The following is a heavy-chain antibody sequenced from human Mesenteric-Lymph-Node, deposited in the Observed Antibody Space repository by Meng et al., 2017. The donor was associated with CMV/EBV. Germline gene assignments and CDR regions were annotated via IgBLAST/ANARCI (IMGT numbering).Heavy chain of an antibody. V-gene: IGHV3-74*01. D-gene: IGHD3-9*01. J-gene: IGHJ6*02. CDR3: ARESPRPYYDPSTGQNYYFYYGMDV. Sequence: GESLKISCEASGFTFSSYWMHWVRQAPGKGLVWVSRINSDGSSTTYADSVKGRFTISRDNAKNTLYLQMNSLRAEDTAAYYCARESPRPYYDPSTGQNYYFYYGMDVWGQGTTVTVSS. CDR2: INSDGSST. CDR1: GFTFSSYW.